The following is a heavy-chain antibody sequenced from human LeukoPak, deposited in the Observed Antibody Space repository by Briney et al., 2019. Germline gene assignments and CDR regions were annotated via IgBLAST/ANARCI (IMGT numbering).Heavy chain of an antibody. D-gene: IGHD4-23*01. Sequence: SETLSLTCTVSGGSLSSYYWSWIRQPPGKGLEWIGCIYYSGSGSTNYNPSLKSRVTISVDTSKNQFSLKLSSVTAADTAVYYCARRGGHGGSFDYWGQGTLVTVSS. CDR3: ARRGGHGGSFDY. CDR1: GGSLSSYY. CDR2: IYYSGSGST. J-gene: IGHJ4*02. V-gene: IGHV4-59*12.